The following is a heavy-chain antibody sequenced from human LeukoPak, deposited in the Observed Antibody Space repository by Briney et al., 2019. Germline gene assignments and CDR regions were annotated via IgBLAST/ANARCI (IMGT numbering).Heavy chain of an antibody. J-gene: IGHJ4*02. V-gene: IGHV1-69*13. Sequence: GASVKVSCKASGGTFSSYAISWVRQAPGQGLEWMGGIIPIFGTANYAQKFQGGVTITADESTSTAYMELSSLRSEDTAVYYCARRYDILTGYLGYWGQGTLVTVSS. CDR1: GGTFSSYA. D-gene: IGHD3-9*01. CDR2: IIPIFGTA. CDR3: ARRYDILTGYLGY.